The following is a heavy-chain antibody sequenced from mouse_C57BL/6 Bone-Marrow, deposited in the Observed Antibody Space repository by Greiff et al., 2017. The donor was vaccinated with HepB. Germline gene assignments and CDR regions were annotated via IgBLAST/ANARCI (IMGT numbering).Heavy chain of an antibody. CDR2: ISDGGSYT. CDR3: ARGGEIRRRGFDY. Sequence: EVNLVESGGGLVKPGGSLKLSCAASGFTFSSYAMSWVRQTPEKRLEWVATISDGGSYTDYPDNVKGRFTISRDNAKNNLYLQMSHLKSEDTAMYYCARGGEIRRRGFDYWGQGTTLTVSS. V-gene: IGHV5-4*03. D-gene: IGHD2-12*01. CDR1: GFTFSSYA. J-gene: IGHJ2*01.